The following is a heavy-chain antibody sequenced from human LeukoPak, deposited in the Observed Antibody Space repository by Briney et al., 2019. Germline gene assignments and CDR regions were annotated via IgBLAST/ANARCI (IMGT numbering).Heavy chain of an antibody. D-gene: IGHD2-2*01. CDR1: GGSISSHY. V-gene: IGHV4-59*11. CDR3: SRRDCSQTSCRYWNFDR. CDR2: IYYSGIT. Sequence: NPSETLSLTCTVSGGSISSHYWSWIRQPPGKGLEWIASIYYSGITYYYPSLRGRVTISVNPSQNHFSLKLSSVTAADTAVYYCSRRDCSQTSCRYWNFDRWGRGTLLSVSS. J-gene: IGHJ2*01.